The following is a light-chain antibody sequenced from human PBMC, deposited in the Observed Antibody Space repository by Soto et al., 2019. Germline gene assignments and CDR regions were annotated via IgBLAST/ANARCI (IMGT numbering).Light chain of an antibody. Sequence: QSALTQPDSVYGSPGQSITISCTGTSSDVGGYNYVSWYQQHPGKAPKLMIYEVSNRPSGVSNRFSGSKSGNTASLTISGLQAEDEADYYCSSYTSSSPYVLGTGTKVTVL. CDR3: SSYTSSSPYV. J-gene: IGLJ1*01. CDR1: SSDVGGYNY. CDR2: EVS. V-gene: IGLV2-14*01.